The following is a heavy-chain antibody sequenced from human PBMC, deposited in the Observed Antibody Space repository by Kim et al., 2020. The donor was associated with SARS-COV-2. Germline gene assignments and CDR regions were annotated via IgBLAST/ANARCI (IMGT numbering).Heavy chain of an antibody. CDR3: ARGAAVALRYYYGMDV. V-gene: IGHV3-13*01. Sequence: SVKGRFTISRENAKNSLYLQMNSLRAGDTAVYYCARGAAVALRYYYGMDVWGQGTTVTVSS. J-gene: IGHJ6*02. D-gene: IGHD6-19*01.